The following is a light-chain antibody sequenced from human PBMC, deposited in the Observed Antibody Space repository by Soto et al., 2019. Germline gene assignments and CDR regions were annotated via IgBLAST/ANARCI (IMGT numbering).Light chain of an antibody. J-gene: IGKJ5*01. CDR3: QQYNNWPHT. CDR2: GAS. Sequence: EIVMTQSPVTLSVSPGERATLSCRASQSVSSNLAWYQQKPGQAPRLLFYGASTRATGIPARFSGGGSGTEFTLTVSSLQSEDCALYYCQQYNNWPHTVGQGTRLEIK. V-gene: IGKV3-15*01. CDR1: QSVSSN.